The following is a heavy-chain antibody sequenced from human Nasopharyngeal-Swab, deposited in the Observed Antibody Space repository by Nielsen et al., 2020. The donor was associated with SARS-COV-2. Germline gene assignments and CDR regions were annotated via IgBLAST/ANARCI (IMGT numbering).Heavy chain of an antibody. J-gene: IGHJ3*02. D-gene: IGHD2-15*01. Sequence: GGSLRLSCAASGFTFSSYEMNWVRQAPGKGLEWVAAIWYDGTNKYYLDSVKDRFTISRDNSKNTVYLQMNSLRAEDTAVYYCVRWSGGWAFDIGGQGTMVTVSS. CDR2: IWYDGTNK. V-gene: IGHV3-33*08. CDR1: GFTFSSYE. CDR3: VRWSGGWAFDI.